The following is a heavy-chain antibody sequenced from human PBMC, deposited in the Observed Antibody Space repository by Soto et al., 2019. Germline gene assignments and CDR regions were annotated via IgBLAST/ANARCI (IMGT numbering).Heavy chain of an antibody. D-gene: IGHD4-4*01. CDR3: GRDGAITDYTYLDH. Sequence: EVQLVDSGGVVVQPGGSLRLSCAASGFTFDDYYMHWVRQAPGKGLEWVSLISWDGRSTYYADSVRGRFTISRDNSKNSLYLQMNSLTTEDTAFYYCGRDGAITDYTYLDHWGQGALVTVSS. V-gene: IGHV3-43*01. CDR2: ISWDGRST. J-gene: IGHJ4*02. CDR1: GFTFDDYY.